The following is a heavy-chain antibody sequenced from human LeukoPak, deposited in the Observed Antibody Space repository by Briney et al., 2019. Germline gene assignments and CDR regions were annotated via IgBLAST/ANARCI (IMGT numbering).Heavy chain of an antibody. CDR3: ARDLTVTFVTTRSN. CDR1: GFTFSSYA. V-gene: IGHV3-30-3*01. J-gene: IGHJ4*02. Sequence: GGSLRLSCAASGFTFSSYAMHWVRQAPGKGLEWVAVISYDGSNKYYIDSVKGRFTISRDNSRNTLYLQMNSLRGEDTAVYYCARDLTVTFVTTRSNWGRGARVTVSS. D-gene: IGHD4-17*01. CDR2: ISYDGSNK.